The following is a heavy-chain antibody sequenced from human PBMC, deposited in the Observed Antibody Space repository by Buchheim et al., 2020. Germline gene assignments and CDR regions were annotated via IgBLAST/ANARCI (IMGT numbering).Heavy chain of an antibody. V-gene: IGHV4-61*02. CDR1: GGSISSGSYY. Sequence: QVQLQESGPGLVKPSQTLSLTCTVSGGSISSGSYYWSWIRQPAGKGLEWIGRIYTSGSTNYNPSLKGRVTISVDTSKNQFSLKLSSVTAADTAVYYCARTYSSSWYLSWWFDPWGQGTL. J-gene: IGHJ5*02. D-gene: IGHD6-13*01. CDR2: IYTSGST. CDR3: ARTYSSSWYLSWWFDP.